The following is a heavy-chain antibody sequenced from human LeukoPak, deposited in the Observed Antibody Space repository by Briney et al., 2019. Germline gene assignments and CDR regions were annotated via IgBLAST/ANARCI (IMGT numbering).Heavy chain of an antibody. CDR3: AKDLERHIVVVTASAVDY. Sequence: GGSLRLSCAASGFTFSSYGMHWVRQAPGKGLEWVAVISYDGSKKYYSDSVKGRFTISRDNSKNTLYLQMNSLRAEDTAMYYCAKDLERHIVVVTASAVDYWGQGTLVTVSS. J-gene: IGHJ4*02. D-gene: IGHD2-21*02. CDR1: GFTFSSYG. CDR2: ISYDGSKK. V-gene: IGHV3-30*18.